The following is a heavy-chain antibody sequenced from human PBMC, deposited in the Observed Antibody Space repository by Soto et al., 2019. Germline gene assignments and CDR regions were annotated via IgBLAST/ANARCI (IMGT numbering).Heavy chain of an antibody. CDR1: GGTFSSYA. D-gene: IGHD3-10*01. CDR3: ASRASGSCYKPTYPTYYYYGMDV. Sequence: SVKVSCKASGGTFSSYAISWVRQAPGQGLEWMGGFIPIFGTASYAQKFQGRVTITADESTSTAYMELSSLRSEDTAVYYCASRASGSCYKPTYPTYYYYGMDVWGQGTTVTVSS. CDR2: FIPIFGTA. V-gene: IGHV1-69*13. J-gene: IGHJ6*02.